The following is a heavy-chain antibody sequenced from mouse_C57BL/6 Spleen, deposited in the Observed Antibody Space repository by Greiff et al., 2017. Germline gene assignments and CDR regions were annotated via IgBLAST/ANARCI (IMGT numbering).Heavy chain of an antibody. CDR1: GFTFSDYY. J-gene: IGHJ1*03. CDR2: LSNGGGST. CDR3: ARPGGSSDDWYFDV. D-gene: IGHD1-1*01. Sequence: EVQLVESGGGLVQPGGSLKLSCAASGFTFSDYYMYWVRQTPEKRLEWVSYLSNGGGSTYYPDTVKGRFTLSIDHAKNTLYLQMSRLKSEDTDMYYCARPGGSSDDWYFDVWGTGTTLTVSS. V-gene: IGHV5-12*01.